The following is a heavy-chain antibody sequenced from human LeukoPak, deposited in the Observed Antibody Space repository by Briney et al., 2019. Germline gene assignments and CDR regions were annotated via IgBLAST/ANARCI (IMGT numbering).Heavy chain of an antibody. CDR3: ARGRKKTAYEIDY. V-gene: IGHV4-38-2*02. CDR1: GGSISGYY. J-gene: IGHJ4*02. D-gene: IGHD2-21*01. Sequence: SETLSLTCTVSGGSISGYYWSWIRQPPGKGLEWIGSIYHSGSTYYNPSLKSRVTISVDTSKNQFSLKLSSVTAADTAVYYFARGRKKTAYEIDYWGQGTLVTVSS. CDR2: IYHSGST.